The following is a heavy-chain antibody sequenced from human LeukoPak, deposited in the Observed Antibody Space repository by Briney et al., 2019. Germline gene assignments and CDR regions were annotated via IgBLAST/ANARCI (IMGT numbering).Heavy chain of an antibody. Sequence: GGSLTLSCAAPGFTFSIYAMSCARQAAGRGLEWVSHISGSGGNTYYADSVKGRPTISRDHSKHRLYQQTNSLTTTHPCVYFCANPYSTSNSPPFYYWGQGTLVTVSS. CDR3: ANPYSTSNSPPFYY. CDR2: ISGSGGNT. CDR1: GFTFSIYA. D-gene: IGHD6-6*01. J-gene: IGHJ4*02. V-gene: IGHV3-23*01.